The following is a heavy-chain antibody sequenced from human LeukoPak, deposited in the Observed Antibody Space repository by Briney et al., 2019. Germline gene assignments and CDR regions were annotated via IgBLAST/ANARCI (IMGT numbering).Heavy chain of an antibody. J-gene: IGHJ4*02. V-gene: IGHV4-39*07. CDR2: IYYSGST. CDR3: ARGPSSVRLGHTPFDY. D-gene: IGHD6-19*01. Sequence: PSETLSLTCTVSGGSISSSSYYWGWIRQPPGKGLEWIGSIYYSGSTYYNPSLKSRVTISVDTSKNQFSLKLSSVTAADTAVYYCARGPSSVRLGHTPFDYWGQGTLVTVSS. CDR1: GGSISSSSYY.